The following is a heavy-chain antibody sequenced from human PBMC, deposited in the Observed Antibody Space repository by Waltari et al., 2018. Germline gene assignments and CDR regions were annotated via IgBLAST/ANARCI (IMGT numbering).Heavy chain of an antibody. D-gene: IGHD3-3*01. V-gene: IGHV4-59*01. CDR3: ARVDYYDFWSGYYSNWFDP. J-gene: IGHJ5*02. Sequence: QVQLQESGPGLVKPSETLSLTCTVPGGSISSYYWSWIRQPPGRGLEWIGYIYYSGSTNYNPSLKSRVTISVDTSKNQFSLKLSSVTAADTAVYYCARVDYYDFWSGYYSNWFDPWGQGTLVTVSS. CDR1: GGSISSYY. CDR2: IYYSGST.